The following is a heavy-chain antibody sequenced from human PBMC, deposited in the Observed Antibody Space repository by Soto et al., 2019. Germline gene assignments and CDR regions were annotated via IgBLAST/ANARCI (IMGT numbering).Heavy chain of an antibody. CDR3: ARDPNYSPWIQPRTYYFDY. V-gene: IGHV1-18*01. Sequence: QVQLVQSGAEVKKPGASVKVSCKASGYTFTSYGISWVRQAPGQGLEWMGWISAYNGNTNYAQKLQGRVTMTTDTSTSTAYMELRSLRSDDTAVYYCARDPNYSPWIQPRTYYFDYWGQGTLVTVSS. J-gene: IGHJ4*02. CDR1: GYTFTSYG. D-gene: IGHD5-18*01. CDR2: ISAYNGNT.